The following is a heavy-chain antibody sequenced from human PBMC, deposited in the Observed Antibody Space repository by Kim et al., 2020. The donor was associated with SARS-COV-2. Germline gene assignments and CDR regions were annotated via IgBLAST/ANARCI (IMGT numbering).Heavy chain of an antibody. V-gene: IGHV3-23*01. J-gene: IGHJ4*02. CDR3: AKKGWRDAGSPDYFDH. CDR1: GFTFSTYD. Sequence: GGSLRLSCAASGFTFSTYDMNWVRQAPGKGLEWVSDISGSGTTFYADSVKGRFIISRDNSKNTVYLEMNSLRAEDTAVYFCAKKGWRDAGSPDYFDHWGQGTLVTVSS. D-gene: IGHD3-10*01. CDR2: ISGSGTT.